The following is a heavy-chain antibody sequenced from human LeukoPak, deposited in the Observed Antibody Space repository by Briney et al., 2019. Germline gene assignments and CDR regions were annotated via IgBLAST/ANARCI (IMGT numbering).Heavy chain of an antibody. Sequence: GESLKISCKGSGYRFTSYWIGWVRQMPGKGLEWMGIIYPGDSDTRYSPSFQGQITISVDKSISTAYLQWSSLKASDTAMYYCARHAEIKYFDWLLLPNWFDPWGQGTLVTVSS. J-gene: IGHJ5*02. D-gene: IGHD3-9*01. CDR1: GYRFTSYW. CDR3: ARHAEIKYFDWLLLPNWFDP. CDR2: IYPGDSDT. V-gene: IGHV5-51*01.